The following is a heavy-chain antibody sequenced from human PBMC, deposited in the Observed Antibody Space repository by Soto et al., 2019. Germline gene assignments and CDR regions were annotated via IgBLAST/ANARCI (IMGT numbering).Heavy chain of an antibody. J-gene: IGHJ3*02. CDR1: GYTFTTYS. Sequence: ASVKVSCKASGYTFTTYSLHWVRQAPGQGLEWMGIINPTSSSTSDAQKFQGRVSMTRDTSTSTVYMELSSLRSEDTAVYYCARDLYSSSWYVRAFDMWGQGTRVTVSS. V-gene: IGHV1-46*03. D-gene: IGHD6-13*01. CDR3: ARDLYSSSWYVRAFDM. CDR2: INPTSSST.